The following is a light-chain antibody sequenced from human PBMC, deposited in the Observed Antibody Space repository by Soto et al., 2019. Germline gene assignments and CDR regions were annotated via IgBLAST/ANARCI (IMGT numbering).Light chain of an antibody. CDR2: GAS. Sequence: EIVLTQSPDTLSLSPGERATLSCRATQSVSSSYLTWYQQRPGQAPRLLIYGASTRATGIPDRFSGSGSGTDFTLTISRLEPEDFAVYYCKQYGTSLWTFGQGTKVEIK. J-gene: IGKJ1*01. CDR1: QSVSSSY. V-gene: IGKV3-20*01. CDR3: KQYGTSLWT.